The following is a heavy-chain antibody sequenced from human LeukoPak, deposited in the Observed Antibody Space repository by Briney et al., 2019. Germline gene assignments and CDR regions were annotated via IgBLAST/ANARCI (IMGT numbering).Heavy chain of an antibody. Sequence: SETLSLTCTVSGGSITSGSYYWSWIRQPAGRGLEWIGRIDTSGSTNYNPSLESRPTTSADTSPNQVSRKVRSVTPADTAVYYCARDWGFQWLDPWGQGTLVTASS. CDR2: IDTSGST. V-gene: IGHV4-61*02. CDR3: ARDWGFQWLDP. CDR1: GGSITSGSYY. J-gene: IGHJ5*02. D-gene: IGHD3-16*01.